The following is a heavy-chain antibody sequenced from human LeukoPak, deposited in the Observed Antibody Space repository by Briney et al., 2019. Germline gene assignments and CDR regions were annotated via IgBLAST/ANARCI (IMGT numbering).Heavy chain of an antibody. D-gene: IGHD3-3*01. Sequence: PSETLSLTCTVSGGSISSSSYYWGWIRQPPGKGLEWIGSISYSGSTYYNPSLKSRVTISVDTSKNQFSLKLSSVTAADTAVYYCARHDDFWQWGQGTLVTVSS. CDR3: ARHDDFWQ. CDR2: ISYSGST. J-gene: IGHJ4*02. CDR1: GGSISSSSYY. V-gene: IGHV4-39*01.